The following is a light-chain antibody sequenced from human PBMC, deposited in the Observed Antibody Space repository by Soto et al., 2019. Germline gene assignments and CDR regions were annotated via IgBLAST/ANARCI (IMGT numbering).Light chain of an antibody. CDR2: GAS. V-gene: IGKV3-15*01. CDR3: QQYNNWPSWT. CDR1: QSVNSS. Sequence: DIVVTQSPATLSVSPGERATLSCRASQSVNSSFAWYQQKPGQAPRLLIYGASTRATGIPARFSGSGSGTALTLSISRLQSEDFAVYSCQQYNNWPSWTFGQGSKVEVK. J-gene: IGKJ1*01.